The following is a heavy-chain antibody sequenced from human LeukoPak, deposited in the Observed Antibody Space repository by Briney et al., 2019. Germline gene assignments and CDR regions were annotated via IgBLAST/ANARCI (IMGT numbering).Heavy chain of an antibody. D-gene: IGHD4-17*01. CDR2: IRYDGSNK. V-gene: IGHV3-30*02. J-gene: IGHJ4*02. Sequence: GGSLRLSCAASGFTFSSYGMHWVRQAPGKGLEWVAFIRYDGSNKYYADSVKGRFTISRDNSKNTLYLQMNSLRAEDTAVYYCAKARGYGDQYYFDYWGQGALDTVSS. CDR3: AKARGYGDQYYFDY. CDR1: GFTFSSYG.